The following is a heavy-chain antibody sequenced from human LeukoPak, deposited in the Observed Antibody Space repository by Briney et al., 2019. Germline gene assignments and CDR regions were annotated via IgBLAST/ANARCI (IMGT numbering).Heavy chain of an antibody. D-gene: IGHD3-3*01. CDR3: ARGENYDFWSGYYTGSYFDY. V-gene: IGHV4-39*07. CDR2: IYYSGST. Sequence: SETLSLTRTVSGGSISSSSYYWGWIRQPPGKGLEWIGSIYYSGSTYYNPSLKSRVTISVDTSKNQFSLKLSSETAADTAVYYCARGENYDFWSGYYTGSYFDYWGQGTLVTVSS. J-gene: IGHJ4*02. CDR1: GGSISSSSYY.